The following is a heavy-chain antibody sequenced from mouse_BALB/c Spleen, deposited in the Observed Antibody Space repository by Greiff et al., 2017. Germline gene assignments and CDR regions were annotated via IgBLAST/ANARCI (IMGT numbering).Heavy chain of an antibody. CDR1: GDSITSGY. D-gene: IGHD2-4*01. CDR3: AREGTMITTGAFDY. CDR2: ISYSGST. V-gene: IGHV3-8*02. Sequence: EVMLVESGPSLVKPSQTLSLTCSVTGDSITSGYWNWIRKFPGNKLEYMGYISYSGSTYYNPSLKSRISITRDTSKNQYYLQLNSVTTEDTATYYCAREGTMITTGAFDYWGQGTTLTVSS. J-gene: IGHJ2*01.